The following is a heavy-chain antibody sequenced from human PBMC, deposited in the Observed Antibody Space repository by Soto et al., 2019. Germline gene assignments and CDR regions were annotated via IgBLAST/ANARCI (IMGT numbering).Heavy chain of an antibody. CDR2: ISGSGHNT. CDR1: GFIFCNSA. V-gene: IGHV3-23*01. CDR3: AKRWANRFLEPRDYFDY. Sequence: EVQLLESGGGQIQPGGSLRLSCAASGFIFCNSAMSWVRQPPGKGLEWVSAISGSGHNTYHADSVKGRFTNSRDNSKNTLYLQMNSLRAEDTAVYYCAKRWANRFLEPRDYFDYWGQGTLVTVSS. J-gene: IGHJ4*02. D-gene: IGHD3-3*01.